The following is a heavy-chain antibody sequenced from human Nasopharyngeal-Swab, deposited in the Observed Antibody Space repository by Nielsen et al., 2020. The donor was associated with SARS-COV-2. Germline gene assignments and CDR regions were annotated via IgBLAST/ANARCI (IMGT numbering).Heavy chain of an antibody. CDR1: DESLSAYY. CDR2: INHTGSPKTGTT. D-gene: IGHD4-17*01. V-gene: IGHV4-34*01. Sequence: SQTLSLTCGVYDESLSAYYWGWIRQPPGKGLEWIGEINHTGSPKTGTTNYTPSLKSRITISIDTSKNQVSLKLNSVTAADTALYYCARLWPTMTTQWGQGTMVTVSS. CDR3: ARLWPTMTTQ. J-gene: IGHJ3*01.